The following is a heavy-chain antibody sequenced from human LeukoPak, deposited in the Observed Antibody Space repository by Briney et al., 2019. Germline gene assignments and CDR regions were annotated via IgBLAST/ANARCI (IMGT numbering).Heavy chain of an antibody. V-gene: IGHV3-7*01. J-gene: IGHJ6*03. D-gene: IGHD4-11*01. Sequence: QPGGSLRLSCAASGFTFSSYWMSWVRQAPGKGLEWVANIKQDGSEKYYVDSVKGRFTVSRDNAKNSLYLQMNSLRAEDTAVYYCARDLDSNYYYYMDVWGKGTTVTVSS. CDR3: ARDLDSNYYYYMDV. CDR1: GFTFSSYW. CDR2: IKQDGSEK.